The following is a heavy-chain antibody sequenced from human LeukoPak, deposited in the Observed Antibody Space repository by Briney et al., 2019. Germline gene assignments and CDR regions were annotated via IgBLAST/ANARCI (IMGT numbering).Heavy chain of an antibody. CDR3: ARVGEVLRYFDWSTIGY. V-gene: IGHV1-2*02. CDR2: INPNSGGT. J-gene: IGHJ4*02. D-gene: IGHD3-9*01. Sequence: ASVKVSCKASGYTFTGYYMHWVRQAPGQGLEWMGWINPNSGGTNYAQKFQGRVTMTRDTSISTAYMELSRLRSDDTAVYYCARVGEVLRYFDWSTIGYWGQGTLVTVSS. CDR1: GYTFTGYY.